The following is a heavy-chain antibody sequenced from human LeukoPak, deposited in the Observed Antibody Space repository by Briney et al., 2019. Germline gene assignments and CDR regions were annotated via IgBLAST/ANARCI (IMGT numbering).Heavy chain of an antibody. CDR2: ISSSSSYI. J-gene: IGHJ4*02. V-gene: IGHV3-21*01. CDR3: ARASRLGGYFDY. D-gene: IGHD3-16*01. Sequence: GGSLRLSCAASGFTFSSYIMNWVRQAPGKGLEWVSSISSSSSYIYYADSVKGRFTISRDNAKNSLYLQMSSLRAEDTAVYYCARASRLGGYFDYWGQGTLVTVSS. CDR1: GFTFSSYI.